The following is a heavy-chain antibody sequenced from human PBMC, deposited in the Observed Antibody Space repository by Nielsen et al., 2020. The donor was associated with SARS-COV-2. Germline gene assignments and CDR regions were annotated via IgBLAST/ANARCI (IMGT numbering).Heavy chain of an antibody. V-gene: IGHV4-59*12. CDR1: GGSISSYY. Sequence: SETLSLTCTVSGGSISSYYWSWIRQPPGKGLEWIGYIYYSGSTNYNPSLKSRVTISVDTSKNQFPLKLSSVTAADTAVYYCARGEAGIQLWFDPWGQGTLVTVSS. D-gene: IGHD5-18*01. J-gene: IGHJ5*02. CDR3: ARGEAGIQLWFDP. CDR2: IYYSGST.